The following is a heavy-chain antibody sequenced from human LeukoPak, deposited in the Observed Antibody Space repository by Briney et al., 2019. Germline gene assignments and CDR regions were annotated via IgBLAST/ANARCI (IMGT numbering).Heavy chain of an antibody. CDR1: GFTVSANY. CDR2: ISGRGDST. J-gene: IGHJ2*01. CDR3: AKAIAAPVWYFDL. Sequence: GGSLRLSCAASGFTVSANYMSWVRQAPGKGLEWVSTISGRGDSTYYADSVKGRFTISRDNSRNTLYLQMNTLRAEDTAVYYCAKAIAAPVWYFDLWGRGTLVTVSS. V-gene: IGHV3-23*01. D-gene: IGHD6-13*01.